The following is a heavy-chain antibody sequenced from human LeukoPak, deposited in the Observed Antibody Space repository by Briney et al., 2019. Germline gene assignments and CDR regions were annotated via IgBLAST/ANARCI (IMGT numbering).Heavy chain of an antibody. CDR1: GYTFTKYG. Sequence: APVKVSCKASGYTFTKYGITWVRQAPGQGLEWMGWISVNNGDTNYEQKLQGRVTVTSDTSTSTAYMELRGLRSDDTAIYYCASNTGSDASGYAYWGQGTLVTVSS. CDR2: ISVNNGDT. D-gene: IGHD3-22*01. J-gene: IGHJ4*02. V-gene: IGHV1-18*01. CDR3: ASNTGSDASGYAY.